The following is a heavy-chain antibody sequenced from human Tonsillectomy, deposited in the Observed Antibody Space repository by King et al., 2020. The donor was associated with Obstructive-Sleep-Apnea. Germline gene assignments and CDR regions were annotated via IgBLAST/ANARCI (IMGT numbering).Heavy chain of an antibody. V-gene: IGHV3-33*01. J-gene: IGHJ4*02. CDR3: AREGLRFLEWYPFDY. D-gene: IGHD3-3*01. CDR2: IWYDGSNK. CDR1: GFTFSSYG. Sequence: VQLVESGGGVVQPGRSLRLSCAASGFTFSSYGMHWVRQAPGKGLEWVAVIWYDGSNKYYADSVKGRFPISRENSKNTLYLQMNSLRAEDTAVYYCAREGLRFLEWYPFDYWGQGTLVTVSS.